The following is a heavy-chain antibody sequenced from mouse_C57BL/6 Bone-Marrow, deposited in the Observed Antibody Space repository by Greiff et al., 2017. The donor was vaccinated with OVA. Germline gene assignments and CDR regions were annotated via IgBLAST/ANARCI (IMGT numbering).Heavy chain of an antibody. CDR2: INPNNGGT. CDR3: ASRMVRGGDYYAMDY. V-gene: IGHV1-18*01. Sequence: EVQLQQSGPELVKPGASVKIPCKASGYTFTDYNMDWVKQSHGKSLEWIGNINPNNGGTIYNQKFNSKTTLTVDKSSSTGYMEHRSLTTEDTAVYYCASRMVRGGDYYAMDYWGQGTSVTVSS. CDR1: GYTFTDYN. D-gene: IGHD2-10*02. J-gene: IGHJ4*01.